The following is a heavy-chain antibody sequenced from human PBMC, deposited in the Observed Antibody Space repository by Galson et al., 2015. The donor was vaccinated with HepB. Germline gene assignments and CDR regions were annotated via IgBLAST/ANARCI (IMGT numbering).Heavy chain of an antibody. D-gene: IGHD5-12*01. CDR3: ARDDGGGGYEPDY. Sequence: SLRLSCAASGFTFSDYYMSWIRQAPGKGQEWVSYISSSSSYTNYADSVKGRFTISRDNAKNSLYLQMNGLRAEDTAVYYCARDDGGGGYEPDYWGQGTLVTVSS. V-gene: IGHV3-11*05. CDR1: GFTFSDYY. CDR2: ISSSSSYT. J-gene: IGHJ4*02.